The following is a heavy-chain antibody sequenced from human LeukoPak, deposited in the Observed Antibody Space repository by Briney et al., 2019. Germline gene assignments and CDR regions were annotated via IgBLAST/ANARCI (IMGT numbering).Heavy chain of an antibody. CDR3: ARGYCSSTSCYFDY. Sequence: PGRSLRLSCAASGFTFSSYAMHWVRQAPGKGLEWVAVISYDGSNKYYADSVKGRFTISRDNSKNTLYLQMNSLRAEDTAVYYCARGYCSSTSCYFDYWGQGTLVTVSS. CDR1: GFTFSSYA. J-gene: IGHJ4*02. D-gene: IGHD2-2*01. V-gene: IGHV3-30-3*01. CDR2: ISYDGSNK.